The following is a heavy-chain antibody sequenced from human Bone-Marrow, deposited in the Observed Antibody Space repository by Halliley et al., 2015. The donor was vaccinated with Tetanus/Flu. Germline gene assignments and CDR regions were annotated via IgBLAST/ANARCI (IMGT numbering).Heavy chain of an antibody. J-gene: IGHJ4*02. CDR2: IYPDDSDT. CDR3: ASGIAAPGDVVDY. Sequence: QLVQSGAEVRKPGESLKISCKGSGYRFSTYWFGWVRQMPGKGLEWMGLIYPDDSDTRYSPSFQGHVTISADKSISTAYLQWSSLKASDTAMYYCASGIAAPGDVVDYWGQGTLVTVSS. D-gene: IGHD6-13*01. CDR1: GYRFSTYW. V-gene: IGHV5-51*03.